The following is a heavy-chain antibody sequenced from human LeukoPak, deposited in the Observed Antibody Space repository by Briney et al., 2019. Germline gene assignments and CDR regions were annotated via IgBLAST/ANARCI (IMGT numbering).Heavy chain of an antibody. V-gene: IGHV4-34*01. Sequence: PSETLSLTCAVYGGSFSGYYWSWIRQPPGKGLEWIGSIYYSGSTYYNPSLKSRVTISVDTSKNQFSLKLSSVTAADTAVYYCASEYSSAFGYWGQGTLVTVSS. CDR3: ASEYSSAFGY. D-gene: IGHD6-6*01. CDR1: GGSFSGYY. CDR2: IYYSGST. J-gene: IGHJ4*02.